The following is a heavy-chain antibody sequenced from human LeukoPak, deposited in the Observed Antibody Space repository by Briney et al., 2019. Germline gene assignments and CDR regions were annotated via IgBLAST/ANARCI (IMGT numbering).Heavy chain of an antibody. V-gene: IGHV3-74*01. J-gene: IGHJ4*02. D-gene: IGHD5-24*01. Sequence: GGSLRLSCAASGFTFSSYWMHWVRQAPGKGLVWVSRINSDGSSTSYADPVKGRFTISRDNAKNTLYLQMNSLRAEDTAVYYCATSVEMATADYWGQGTLVTVPS. CDR2: INSDGSST. CDR1: GFTFSSYW. CDR3: ATSVEMATADY.